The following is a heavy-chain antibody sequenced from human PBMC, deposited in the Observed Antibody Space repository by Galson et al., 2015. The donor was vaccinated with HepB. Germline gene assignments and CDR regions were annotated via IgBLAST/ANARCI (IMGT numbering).Heavy chain of an antibody. D-gene: IGHD3-22*01. Sequence: SLRLSCAASGFTFSSYAMSWVRQAPGKGLEWVSAISGSGGSTYYADSVKGRFTISRDNSKNTLYLQMNSLRAEDTAVYYCAGRHAGMIVTDYWGQGTLVTVSS. CDR3: AGRHAGMIVTDY. V-gene: IGHV3-23*01. CDR2: ISGSGGST. J-gene: IGHJ4*02. CDR1: GFTFSSYA.